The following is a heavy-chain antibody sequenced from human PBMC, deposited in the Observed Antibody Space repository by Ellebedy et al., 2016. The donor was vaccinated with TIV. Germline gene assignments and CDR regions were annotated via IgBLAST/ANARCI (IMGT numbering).Heavy chain of an antibody. J-gene: IGHJ4*02. V-gene: IGHV3-33*08. CDR2: IWHDGSDQ. CDR3: ARGNPPTTDLDY. CDR1: GFTFSSYW. Sequence: GGSLRLSXAASGFTFSSYWMTWVRQAPGKGLEWVAVIWHDGSDQRYADSVKGRFTISRDTSKNTVYLQMNSLRAEDTAVYYCARGNPPTTDLDYWGQGTVVTVSS. D-gene: IGHD1-14*01.